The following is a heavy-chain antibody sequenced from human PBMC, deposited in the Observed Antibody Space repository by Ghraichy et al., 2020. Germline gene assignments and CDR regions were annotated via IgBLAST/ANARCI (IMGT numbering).Heavy chain of an antibody. V-gene: IGHV4-61*01. J-gene: IGHJ4*02. CDR3: ARALWGYGGNSLDY. CDR1: GDSVSSSSYY. D-gene: IGHD4-23*01. Sequence: SETLSLTCTVSGDSVSSSSYYWNWIRLPPGKGLEWIGFVYHSGSTNYNPSLRSRVTMSVDTSKNQFSLKLSSVTAADTAVYYCARALWGYGGNSLDYWGQGALVTVSS. CDR2: VYHSGST.